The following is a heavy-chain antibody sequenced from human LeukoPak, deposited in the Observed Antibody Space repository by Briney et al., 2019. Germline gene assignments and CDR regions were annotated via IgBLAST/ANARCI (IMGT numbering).Heavy chain of an antibody. J-gene: IGHJ6*03. CDR1: GYTFTSYA. Sequence: ASVKVSCKASGYTFTSYAMNWVRQAPGQGLEWMGWINPNSGGTNYAQKFQGRVTMTRDTSISTAYMELSRLRSDDTAVYYCARGFYSSSLGFYYYYYMDVWGKGTTVTVSS. CDR2: INPNSGGT. V-gene: IGHV1-2*02. D-gene: IGHD6-6*01. CDR3: ARGFYSSSLGFYYYYYMDV.